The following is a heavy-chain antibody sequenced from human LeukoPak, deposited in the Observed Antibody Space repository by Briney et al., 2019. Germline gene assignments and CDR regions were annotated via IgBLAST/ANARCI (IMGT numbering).Heavy chain of an antibody. Sequence: GESLRLSCATSGFSFNRRGMTWVRQPPGKGLEWVSYISPRSETIFYAESVQGRFAVSRDDAKGSLYLQMHTVRVEDTAVYYCARIDGPTVFTYYMDLWGKGTTVTVAS. CDR3: ARIDGPTVFTYYMDL. CDR2: ISPRSETI. V-gene: IGHV3-48*04. J-gene: IGHJ6*03. D-gene: IGHD3-16*01. CDR1: GFSFNRRG.